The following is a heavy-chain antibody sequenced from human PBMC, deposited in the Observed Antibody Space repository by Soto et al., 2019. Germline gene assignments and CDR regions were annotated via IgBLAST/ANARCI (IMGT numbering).Heavy chain of an antibody. CDR2: IYYSGYT. J-gene: IGHJ4*02. CDR1: GGSISSYY. V-gene: IGHV4-59*12. Sequence: SETLSLTCTVSGGSISSYYWSWIRQPPGKGLEWIGYIYYSGYTNYNPSLKSRVTVSRHNARNTVYVQMNSLRVDDTGVYYCVRAPSTDPDYWGQGTLVTVSS. CDR3: VRAPSTDPDY.